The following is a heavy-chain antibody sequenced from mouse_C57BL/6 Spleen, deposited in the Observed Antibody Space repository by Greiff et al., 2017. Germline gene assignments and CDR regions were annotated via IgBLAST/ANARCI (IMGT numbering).Heavy chain of an antibody. J-gene: IGHJ2*01. CDR1: GYTFTSYW. D-gene: IGHD1-1*01. CDR3: ARKSIITTVVADY. CDR2: IDPSDSYT. V-gene: IGHV1-50*01. Sequence: QVQLQQPGAELVKPGASVKLSCKASGYTFTSYWMQWVKQRPGQGLEWIGEIDPSDSYTNYNQKFKGKATLTVDTSSSTAYMQLSSPTSEDSAVYYCARKSIITTVVADYWGQGTTLTVSS.